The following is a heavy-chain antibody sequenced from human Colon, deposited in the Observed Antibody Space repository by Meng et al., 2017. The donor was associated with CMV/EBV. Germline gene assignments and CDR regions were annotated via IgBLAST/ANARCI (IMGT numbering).Heavy chain of an antibody. J-gene: IGHJ4*02. CDR2: INPNSGGT. V-gene: IGHV1-2*02. Sequence: ASVKVSCKASGYTFTSYDINWVRQAPGQGLEWMGWINPNSGGTNYAQKFQGRVTMTRDTSISTAYMELSRLRSDDTAVYYCARSIVGATSDYWGQGTLVTVSS. CDR1: GYTFTSYD. D-gene: IGHD1-26*01. CDR3: ARSIVGATSDY.